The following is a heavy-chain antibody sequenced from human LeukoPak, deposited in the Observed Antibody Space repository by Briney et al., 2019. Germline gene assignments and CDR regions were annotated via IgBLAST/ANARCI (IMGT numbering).Heavy chain of an antibody. Sequence: TGGSLRLSCAASGFIFSSYSMNWVRQAPGKGLEWVSSISSSSSYIYYADSVKGRFTISRDNSKNTLYLQMNSLRAEDTAVYYCARAISEQWLPGSYYFDYWGQGTLVTVSS. D-gene: IGHD6-19*01. J-gene: IGHJ4*02. V-gene: IGHV3-21*01. CDR3: ARAISEQWLPGSYYFDY. CDR2: ISSSSSYI. CDR1: GFIFSSYS.